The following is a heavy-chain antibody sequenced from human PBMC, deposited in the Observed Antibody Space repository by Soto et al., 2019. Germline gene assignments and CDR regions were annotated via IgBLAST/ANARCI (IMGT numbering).Heavy chain of an antibody. CDR1: GESISSSSYY. V-gene: IGHV4-39*01. CDR2: IYHSGRT. D-gene: IGHD2-21*02. CDR3: ARQRTTVVTQAYFDY. J-gene: IGHJ4*02. Sequence: SETLSLTCIVSGESISSSSYYWGWIRQPPGKGLEWIGSIYHSGRTYYNPSLKSRVSISLDTSKNQFSLKLSSVTAADTALYYCARQRTTVVTQAYFDYWGQGALVT.